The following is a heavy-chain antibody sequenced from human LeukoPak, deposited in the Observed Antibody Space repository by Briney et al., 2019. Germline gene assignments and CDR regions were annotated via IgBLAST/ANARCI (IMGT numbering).Heavy chain of an antibody. V-gene: IGHV1-69*13. CDR1: RGTFSSYA. D-gene: IGHD2-2*01. J-gene: IGHJ5*02. CDR3: ARDARHRYCSSSSCYRGWLDP. CDR2: IIPIFGTA. Sequence: ASVKVSCKASRGTFSSYAISWVRQAPGQGLEWMGGIIPIFGTANYAQKFQGRVTITADESTSTAYMELSSLRSEDTAVYYCARDARHRYCSSSSCYRGWLDPWGQGTPVTVSS.